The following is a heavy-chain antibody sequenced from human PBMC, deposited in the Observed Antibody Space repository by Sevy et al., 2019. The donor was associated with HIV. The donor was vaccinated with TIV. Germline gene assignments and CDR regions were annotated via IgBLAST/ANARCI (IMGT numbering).Heavy chain of an antibody. CDR2: IKQDGSEK. D-gene: IGHD6-19*01. CDR1: GFTFSSYW. CDR3: ARDATDLLAVAGELDY. J-gene: IGHJ4*02. V-gene: IGHV3-7*01. Sequence: GGSLRLSCAASGFTFSSYWMSWVRQAPGKGLEWVANIKQDGSEKYYVDSVKGRFTISRVNAKNSLYLQMNSLRAEDTAVYYCARDATDLLAVAGELDYWGQGTLVTVSS.